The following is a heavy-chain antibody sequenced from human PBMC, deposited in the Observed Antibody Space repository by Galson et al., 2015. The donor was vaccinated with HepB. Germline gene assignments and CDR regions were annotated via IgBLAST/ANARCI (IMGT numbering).Heavy chain of an antibody. CDR1: GYSFTKYW. CDR2: VYPGDSNT. J-gene: IGHJ6*02. Sequence: QSGAEVKKPGESLKISCKGSGYSFTKYWIGWVRQMPGKGLEWMGIVYPGDSNTRYSPSFQGQVTISADKSISTAYMELSSLRSEDTAVYYWARDIYGDYFADYYYYYGMDVWGQGTTVTVSS. D-gene: IGHD4-17*01. V-gene: IGHV5-51*01. CDR3: ARDIYGDYFADYYYYYGMDV.